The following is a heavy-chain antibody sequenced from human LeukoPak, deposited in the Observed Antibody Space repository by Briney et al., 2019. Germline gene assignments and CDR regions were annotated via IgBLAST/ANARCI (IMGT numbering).Heavy chain of an antibody. V-gene: IGHV3-48*03. J-gene: IGHJ4*02. CDR3: ARSLSSRFSGPRRPYYFDS. Sequence: GGSLRLSCAASGFTFSSYEMNWVRQAPGKGLEWVSYISSSGSTIYYADSVKGRFPISTDNSKNTLYLQMNILRAEAPAGFYFARSLSSRFSGPRRPYYFDSWGQGTLVTVSS. CDR1: GFTFSSYE. CDR2: ISSSGSTI. D-gene: IGHD3-16*02.